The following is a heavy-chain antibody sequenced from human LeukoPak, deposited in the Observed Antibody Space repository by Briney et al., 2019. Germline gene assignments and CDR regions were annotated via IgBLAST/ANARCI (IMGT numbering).Heavy chain of an antibody. CDR2: ISGSGGST. CDR1: GFTFSSYA. CDR3: AKGRQQWLVPHSSPRSNYWYLDL. D-gene: IGHD6-19*01. V-gene: IGHV3-23*01. Sequence: GGSLRLSCAASGFTFSSYAMSWVRQAPGKGLEWVSAISGSGGSTYYADSVKGRFTISRDNSKNTLYLQMNSLRAEDTAVYYCAKGRQQWLVPHSSPRSNYWYLDLWGRGTLVTVSS. J-gene: IGHJ2*01.